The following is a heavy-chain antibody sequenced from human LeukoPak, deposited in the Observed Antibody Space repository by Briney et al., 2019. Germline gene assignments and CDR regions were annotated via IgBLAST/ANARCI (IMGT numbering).Heavy chain of an antibody. CDR3: ARDLLNHEGSSYFFDQ. Sequence: SLRLSWAASGFTLSRYIMNWVRQAAGKGLEWVAYVSPISAHIFHADSVKGSLSISRDHAKNSLYLQVDSLRVEETGVYFRARDLLNHEGSSYFFDQWGQGTLVSVAS. CDR1: GFTLSRYI. CDR2: VSPISAHI. V-gene: IGHV3-21*05. D-gene: IGHD2-2*01. J-gene: IGHJ4*02.